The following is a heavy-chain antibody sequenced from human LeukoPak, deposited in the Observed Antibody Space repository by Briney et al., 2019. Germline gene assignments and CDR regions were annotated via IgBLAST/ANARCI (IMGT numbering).Heavy chain of an antibody. D-gene: IGHD5-12*01. CDR1: GFTFSSYS. J-gene: IGHJ4*02. Sequence: PGGSLRLSCAASGFTFSSYSMNWVRQAPGKGLEWVSSISSSSSYIYYADSVKGRFTISRDNAKNSLYLQMNSLRAEDTAVYYSSRVIVAAYYFDYWGPGPLVTVSS. CDR3: SRVIVAAYYFDY. CDR2: ISSSSSYI. V-gene: IGHV3-21*01.